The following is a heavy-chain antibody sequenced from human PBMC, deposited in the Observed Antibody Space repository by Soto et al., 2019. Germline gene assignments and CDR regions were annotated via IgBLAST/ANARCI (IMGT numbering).Heavy chain of an antibody. J-gene: IGHJ6*02. CDR1: GGSFSGYY. Sequence: KSSETLSLTCAVYGGSFSGYYWSWIRQPPGKGLEWIGEINHSGSTNYNPSLKSRVTISVDTSKNQFSLKLSSVTAADTAVYYCARGIMYYDFWSGSYGGDVWGQGTTVTVSS. CDR3: ARGIMYYDFWSGSYGGDV. V-gene: IGHV4-34*01. D-gene: IGHD3-3*01. CDR2: INHSGST.